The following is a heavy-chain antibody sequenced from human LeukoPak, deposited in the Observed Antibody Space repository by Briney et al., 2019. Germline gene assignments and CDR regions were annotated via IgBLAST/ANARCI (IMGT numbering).Heavy chain of an antibody. D-gene: IGHD1-26*01. Sequence: PSETLSLTCTVSGGSISSSSYYWGWIRQPPGKGLEWIGSIYYSGSTYYNPSLKSRVTISVDTSNTQFSLKLTSVTAADTAVYFCARERLIAGATVFDYWGQGTLVTVSS. CDR1: GGSISSSSYY. J-gene: IGHJ4*02. CDR3: ARERLIAGATVFDY. V-gene: IGHV4-39*07. CDR2: IYYSGST.